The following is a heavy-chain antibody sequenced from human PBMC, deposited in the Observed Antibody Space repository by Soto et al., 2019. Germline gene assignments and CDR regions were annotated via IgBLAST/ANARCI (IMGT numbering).Heavy chain of an antibody. Sequence: QLQLQESGSGLVKPSQTLSLTCAVSGGSISSGGYSWSWIRQPPVKGLEWIGYIYHSGSTYYNPSLKSRVTISVDRSKNQFSLKLSSVTAADTALYYCARYCSGGSSYGMDVWGQGTTVTVSS. CDR1: GGSISSGGYS. D-gene: IGHD2-15*01. CDR3: ARYCSGGSSYGMDV. V-gene: IGHV4-30-2*01. CDR2: IYHSGST. J-gene: IGHJ6*02.